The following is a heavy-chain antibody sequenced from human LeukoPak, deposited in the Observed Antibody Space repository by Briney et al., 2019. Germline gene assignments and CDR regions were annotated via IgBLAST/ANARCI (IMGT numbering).Heavy chain of an antibody. V-gene: IGHV4-39*01. CDR3: ARPDV. J-gene: IGHJ6*04. CDR2: IYYSAST. Sequence: SETLSLMCTVSGGSISRSTYYWDWIRQPPGKWLEWIGSIYYSASTYYNPSLKSRVTISVDTSKNQFSLNLSSVTAADTAVYYCARPDVWGKGTTVTVSS. CDR1: GGSISRSTYY.